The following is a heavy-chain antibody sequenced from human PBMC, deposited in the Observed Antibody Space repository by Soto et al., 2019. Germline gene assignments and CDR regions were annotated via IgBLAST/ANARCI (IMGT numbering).Heavy chain of an antibody. CDR1: GFTFSSYS. D-gene: IGHD3-22*01. CDR2: ISSSSSTI. V-gene: IGHV3-48*02. J-gene: IGHJ5*02. Sequence: EVQLVESGGGLVQPGGSLRLSCAASGFTFSSYSMNWVRQAPGKGLEWVSYISSSSSTIYYADSVKGRFTISRDNAKNSLYLQINSLRDEDTAVYYCARGAYSDSSGFRLNWFDPWGQGTLVTVSS. CDR3: ARGAYSDSSGFRLNWFDP.